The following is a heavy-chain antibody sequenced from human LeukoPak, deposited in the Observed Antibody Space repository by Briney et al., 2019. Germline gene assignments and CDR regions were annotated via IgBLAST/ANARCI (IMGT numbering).Heavy chain of an antibody. CDR1: RFIVSNYA. J-gene: IGHJ4*02. Sequence: GGSLRLSCSASRFIVSNYAMSWVRQAPGKGLEWVGFIRGKPYGGTTEYAASVKATFTISRDDSKSIAYLQMNSLKAEDTALYYCARISAGSSLDYWGLGTLVTVSS. D-gene: IGHD6-6*01. CDR2: IRGKPYGGTT. CDR3: ARISAGSSLDY. V-gene: IGHV3-49*04.